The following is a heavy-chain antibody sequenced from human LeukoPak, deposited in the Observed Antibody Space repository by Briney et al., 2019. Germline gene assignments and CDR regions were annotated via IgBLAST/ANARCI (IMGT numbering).Heavy chain of an antibody. CDR1: GFTFSSYA. CDR2: ISSNGGST. D-gene: IGHD6-19*01. CDR3: VKDRSIAVAFYYYYGMDV. J-gene: IGHJ6*02. Sequence: GGSLRLSCSASGFTFSSYAMHWVRQAPGKGLEYVSAISSNGGSTYYADSVKGRFTISRDNSKNTLYLQMSGLRAEDTAVYYCVKDRSIAVAFYYYYGMDVWGQGTTVTVSS. V-gene: IGHV3-64D*09.